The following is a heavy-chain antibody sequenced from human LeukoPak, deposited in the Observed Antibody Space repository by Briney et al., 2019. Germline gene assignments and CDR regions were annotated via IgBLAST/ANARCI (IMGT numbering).Heavy chain of an antibody. J-gene: IGHJ3*02. D-gene: IGHD3-22*01. CDR1: GFTFSSYA. Sequence: GGSLRLSCAASGFTFSSYAMSWVRQAPGKGLEWVSATSGSGGSTYYADSVKGRFTISRDNSKNTLYLQMNSLRAEDTAVYYCAKDHSPSYDSSGYYLPHDAFDIWGQGTMVTVSS. CDR3: AKDHSPSYDSSGYYLPHDAFDI. V-gene: IGHV3-23*01. CDR2: TSGSGGST.